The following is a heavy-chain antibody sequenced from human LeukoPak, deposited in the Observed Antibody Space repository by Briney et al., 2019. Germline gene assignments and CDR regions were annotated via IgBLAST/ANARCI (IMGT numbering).Heavy chain of an antibody. CDR1: GGSISSHY. V-gene: IGHV4-59*11. Sequence: SETLSLTCTVSGGSISSHYWSWIRQPPGKGLEWIGYIYYSGSTNYNPSLKSRVTISVDTSKNQFSLKLSSVTAAGTAVYYCARVLPTAGQLDYWGQGTLVTVSS. J-gene: IGHJ4*02. CDR3: ARVLPTAGQLDY. D-gene: IGHD2/OR15-2a*01. CDR2: IYYSGST.